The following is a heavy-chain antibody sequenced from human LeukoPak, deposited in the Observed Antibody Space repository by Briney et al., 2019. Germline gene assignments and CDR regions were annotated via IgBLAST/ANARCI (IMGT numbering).Heavy chain of an antibody. CDR3: AREGYDILTGLVRNDAFDI. Sequence: RASVKVSCKASGYTFTSYDINWVRQATGQGLEWMGWMNPNSGNTGYAQKFQGRVTMTRNTSISTAYMELSSLRSEDTAVYYCAREGYDILTGLVRNDAFDIWGQGTMVTVSS. CDR1: GYTFTSYD. J-gene: IGHJ3*02. D-gene: IGHD3-9*01. V-gene: IGHV1-8*01. CDR2: MNPNSGNT.